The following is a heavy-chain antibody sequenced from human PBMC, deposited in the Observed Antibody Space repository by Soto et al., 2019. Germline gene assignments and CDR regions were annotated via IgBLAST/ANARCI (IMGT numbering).Heavy chain of an antibody. J-gene: IGHJ4*02. CDR3: ARDVEGDGDRSYHDY. CDR2: IIPIFGTA. V-gene: IGHV1-69*01. D-gene: IGHD1-26*01. CDR1: GGTFSSYA. Sequence: QVQLVQSGAEVKKPGSSVKVSCKASGGTFSSYAISWGRQAPGQGLEWMGGIIPIFGTANYAQKFQGRVTITADESTSTAYMELSSLRSEDTAVYCCARDVEGDGDRSYHDYWGQGTLVTVSS.